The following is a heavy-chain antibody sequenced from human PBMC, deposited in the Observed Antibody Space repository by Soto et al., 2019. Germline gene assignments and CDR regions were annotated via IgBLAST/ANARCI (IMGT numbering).Heavy chain of an antibody. V-gene: IGHV3-30*18. D-gene: IGHD6-19*01. CDR2: ISSDGKTK. CDR1: GFAFSSYG. CDR3: AKEIAVAGDLDY. J-gene: IGHJ4*01. Sequence: GGSLRLSCVASGFAFSSYGIHWVRQAPGKGLEWVGVISSDGKTKYYADSVKGRFTISRDNSKNTLFLQMDSLRPEDTAVYYCAKEIAVAGDLDYWGHGTLVTVPS.